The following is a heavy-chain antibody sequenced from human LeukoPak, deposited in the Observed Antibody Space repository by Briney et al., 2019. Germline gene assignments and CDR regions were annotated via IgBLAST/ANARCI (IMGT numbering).Heavy chain of an antibody. D-gene: IGHD3-22*01. CDR1: GGSTSSSGCY. CDR2: IYYSGST. V-gene: IGHV4-39*01. Sequence: PSETLSLTCTVSGGSTSSSGCYWGWVRQPPGKGLEWIGSIYYSGSTWYNPSLKSRVTISVDTSKNQFSLKLSSVTAADTAVYYCARQTHHSSGYYIDYWGQGTLGTVSA. CDR3: ARQTHHSSGYYIDY. J-gene: IGHJ4*02.